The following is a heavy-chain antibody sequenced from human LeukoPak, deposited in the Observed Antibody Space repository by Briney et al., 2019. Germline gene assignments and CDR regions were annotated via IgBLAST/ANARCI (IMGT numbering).Heavy chain of an antibody. CDR2: INHSGST. J-gene: IGHJ4*02. V-gene: IGHV4-34*01. CDR1: GGSISNKY. CDR3: ARQRQQLVYFDY. D-gene: IGHD6-13*01. Sequence: PSETLSLTCTVSGGSISNKYWSWIRQPPGKGLEWIGEINHSGSTNYNPSLKSRVTISVDTSKNQFSLKLSSVTAADTAVYYCARQRQQLVYFDYWGQGTLVTVSS.